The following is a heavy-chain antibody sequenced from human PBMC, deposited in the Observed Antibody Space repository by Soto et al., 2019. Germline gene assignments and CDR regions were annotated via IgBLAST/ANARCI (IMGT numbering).Heavy chain of an antibody. CDR2: IILIIGTA. CDR1: GGTFSSYA. Sequence: SSVKVSCKASGGTFSSYAISWVRQPPGQGLAWVEGIILIIGTANEEQKLHGGVTMIADESTNTAYMEMSRLRSQETDVYYSAKDPRGRQPLVIPNSYESMDVWGQGTTVTVSS. CDR3: AKDPRGRQPLVIPNSYESMDV. V-gene: IGHV1-69*13. J-gene: IGHJ6*02. D-gene: IGHD6-13*01.